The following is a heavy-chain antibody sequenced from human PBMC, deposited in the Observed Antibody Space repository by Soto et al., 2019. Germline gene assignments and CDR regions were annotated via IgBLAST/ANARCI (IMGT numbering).Heavy chain of an antibody. CDR1: FSMYS. CDR2: ISSGSDYI. V-gene: IGHV3-21*06. Sequence: DVQVEESGGGLVKPGGSLRLACNFSFSMYSMDWVRQAPGKGLEWVASISSGSDYIKYADSVKGRFTISRDNTKNSVSLQMSSLRVEDTAIYYCTRDQGGSYDSWFDPWGRGTLVTVSS. CDR3: TRDQGGSYDSWFDP. J-gene: IGHJ5*02. D-gene: IGHD2-15*01.